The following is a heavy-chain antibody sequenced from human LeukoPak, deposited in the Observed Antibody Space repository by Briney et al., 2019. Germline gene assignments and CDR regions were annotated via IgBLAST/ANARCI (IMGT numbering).Heavy chain of an antibody. CDR3: AKIGDEGGGFYRY. CDR1: GGSISPSNYY. CDR2: INYSGTT. D-gene: IGHD3-3*01. Sequence: SETLSLTCTVSGGSISPSNYYWAWIRQTPGKGLEWIASINYSGTTYYNPSLKSRVTISVDTSENHFSLRLSSVTAADTAVYYGAKIGDEGGGFYRYWGQGTLVTVSS. V-gene: IGHV4-39*02. J-gene: IGHJ4*02.